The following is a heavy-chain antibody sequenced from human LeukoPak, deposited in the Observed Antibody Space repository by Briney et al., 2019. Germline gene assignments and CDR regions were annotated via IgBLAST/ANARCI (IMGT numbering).Heavy chain of an antibody. CDR1: GFTFSSYA. Sequence: GGTLRLSCAASGFTFSSYAMSWVRQAPGKGLEGVSAISGSGGSTYYADSVKGRFTISRDNSKNTLYLQMNSLRAEDSAVYYCAKGSTIFGVGKYYFDYWGQGTLVTVSS. V-gene: IGHV3-23*01. CDR3: AKGSTIFGVGKYYFDY. J-gene: IGHJ4*02. D-gene: IGHD3-3*01. CDR2: ISGSGGST.